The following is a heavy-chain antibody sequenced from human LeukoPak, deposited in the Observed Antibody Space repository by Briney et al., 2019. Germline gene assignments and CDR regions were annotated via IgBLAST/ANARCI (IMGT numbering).Heavy chain of an antibody. CDR1: GFTFSTYA. D-gene: IGHD3-9*01. V-gene: IGHV3-23*01. J-gene: IGHJ3*02. CDR2: ISGSGGGT. Sequence: PGGSLRLSCAASGFTFSTYAMSWVRQAAGKGLEWVSLISGSGGGTYYADSVKGRFTISRDNSKNTPYLQMNSLRAEDTAVYYCAKDRDDILTGYYNRDASDIWGQGTMVTVSS. CDR3: AKDRDDILTGYYNRDASDI.